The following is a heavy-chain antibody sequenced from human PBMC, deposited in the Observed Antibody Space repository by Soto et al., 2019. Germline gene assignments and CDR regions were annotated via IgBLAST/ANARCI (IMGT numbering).Heavy chain of an antibody. V-gene: IGHV5-10-1*01. Sequence: GESLKISCKGSGYSIAGSWITWGRQKPGKGLEWMGRIDPSGSQTYYSPSFRGHVTISVNKSITTVFLQWSSLRASDTAMYYCARQIYDSDTGPNCQYYFDAWGQGTPVTVSS. J-gene: IGHJ4*02. D-gene: IGHD3-22*01. CDR3: ARQIYDSDTGPNCQYYFDA. CDR2: IDPSGSQT. CDR1: GYSIAGSW.